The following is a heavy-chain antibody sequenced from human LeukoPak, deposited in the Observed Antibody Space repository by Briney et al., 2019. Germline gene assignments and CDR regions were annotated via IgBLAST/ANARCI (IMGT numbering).Heavy chain of an antibody. CDR3: ARAPRGGCGWYWCYDY. J-gene: IGHJ4*02. V-gene: IGHV1-2*02. D-gene: IGHD6-19*01. CDR2: INPNSGGT. Sequence: ASVKVSCKSSGYTFTGYYIHWVRQAPGQGLEWMGWINPNSGGTYYAQKFQGRVTMTRDTSISTAYMELSRLRSDDTAVYYCARAPRGGCGWYWCYDYWGQGTLVTVSS. CDR1: GYTFTGYY.